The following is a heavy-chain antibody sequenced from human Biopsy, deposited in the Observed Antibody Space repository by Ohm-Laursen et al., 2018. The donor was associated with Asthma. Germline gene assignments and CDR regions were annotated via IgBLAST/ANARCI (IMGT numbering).Heavy chain of an antibody. J-gene: IGHJ3*02. CDR2: ISSDGHNK. Sequence: SLRLSCSASGFVFSRSAMHWVRQAPGKGLEWVALISSDGHNKYYKDSVKGRFTISRDNSKLRLYLEINSLRVEDSAVYYCARESGQDSGGTGAFDRWGQGIMVAVSS. V-gene: IGHV3-30*03. CDR3: ARESGQDSGGTGAFDR. D-gene: IGHD4-23*01. CDR1: GFVFSRSA.